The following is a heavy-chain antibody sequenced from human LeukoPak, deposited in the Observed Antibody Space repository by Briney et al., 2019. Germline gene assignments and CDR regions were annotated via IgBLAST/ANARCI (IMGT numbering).Heavy chain of an antibody. D-gene: IGHD6-19*01. J-gene: IGHJ4*02. Sequence: GRSLRLSCAAPGFTFSSYGMHWVRQAPGKGLEWVAVISYDGSNKYYADSVKGRFTISRDNSKNTLYLQMNSLRAEDTAVYYCAKDPIAVAGVLDYWGQGTLVTVSS. CDR2: ISYDGSNK. CDR1: GFTFSSYG. V-gene: IGHV3-30*18. CDR3: AKDPIAVAGVLDY.